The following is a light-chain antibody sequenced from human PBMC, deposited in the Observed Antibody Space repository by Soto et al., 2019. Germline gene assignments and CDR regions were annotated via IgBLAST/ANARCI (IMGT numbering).Light chain of an antibody. Sequence: QSVLTQPPSVSGVPGQRGTISCTGSSSNIGAGYDVHWYQQLPGTAPKLLISGNSNRPSVVPDRFSGSKSGTSASLAITGLQAEDEADYYCQSYDSSLSGYVFGTGTKLTVL. CDR3: QSYDSSLSGYV. CDR2: GNS. J-gene: IGLJ1*01. CDR1: SSNIGAGYD. V-gene: IGLV1-40*01.